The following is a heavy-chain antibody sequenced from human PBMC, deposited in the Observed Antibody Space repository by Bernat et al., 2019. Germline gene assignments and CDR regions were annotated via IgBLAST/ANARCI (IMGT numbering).Heavy chain of an antibody. CDR2: INSDGSST. CDR3: AREHYDILTGYQYFDY. Sequence: EVQLVESGGGLVQPGGSLRLSCAASGFTFSSYWMHWVRQAPGKGLVWVSRINSDGSSTSYADSVKGRFTISRDNAKSTLYLQMNSLRAEDTAVYYCAREHYDILTGYQYFDYWGQGTLVTVSS. J-gene: IGHJ4*02. V-gene: IGHV3-74*01. D-gene: IGHD3-9*01. CDR1: GFTFSSYW.